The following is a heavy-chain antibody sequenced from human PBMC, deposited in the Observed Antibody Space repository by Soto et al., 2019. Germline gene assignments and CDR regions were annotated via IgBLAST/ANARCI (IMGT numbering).Heavy chain of an antibody. Sequence: GGSLRLSCAASGFTFSSYAMSWVRQAPGKGLEWVSAISGSGGSTYYADSVKGRFTISRDNSKNTLYLQMNSLRAEDTAVYYCANPSYYDFWSGYHKTNYYYGMDVWGQGTTVTVS. CDR1: GFTFSSYA. CDR2: ISGSGGST. D-gene: IGHD3-3*01. J-gene: IGHJ6*02. CDR3: ANPSYYDFWSGYHKTNYYYGMDV. V-gene: IGHV3-23*01.